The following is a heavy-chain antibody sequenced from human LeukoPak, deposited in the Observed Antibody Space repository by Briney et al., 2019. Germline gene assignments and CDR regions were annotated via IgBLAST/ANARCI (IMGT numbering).Heavy chain of an antibody. J-gene: IGHJ4*02. V-gene: IGHV4-59*12. CDR3: ARRIYLWSGGFDY. CDR1: GGSISSYY. Sequence: PSETLSLTCTVSGGSISSYYWSWIRQPPGKGLEWIGSIYYSGSTYYNPSLKSRVTISVDTSKNQFSLKLSSVTAADTAVYYCARRIYLWSGGFDYWGQGTLVTVSS. D-gene: IGHD5-18*01. CDR2: IYYSGST.